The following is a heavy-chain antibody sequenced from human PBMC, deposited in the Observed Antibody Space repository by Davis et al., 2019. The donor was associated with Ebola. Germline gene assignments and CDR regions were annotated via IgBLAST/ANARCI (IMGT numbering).Heavy chain of an antibody. Sequence: GGSLRLSCAASGFIFRSYVMSWVRQAPGKGLEWVSTFGTSGDTYYADSVKGRFTISRDKNTLYLQMNGLRVEDTAIYYCAKDTSNIWFDMWGQGTMVTVSS. CDR1: GFIFRSYV. V-gene: IGHV3-23*01. J-gene: IGHJ3*02. D-gene: IGHD2-2*01. CDR3: AKDTSNIWFDM. CDR2: FGTSGDT.